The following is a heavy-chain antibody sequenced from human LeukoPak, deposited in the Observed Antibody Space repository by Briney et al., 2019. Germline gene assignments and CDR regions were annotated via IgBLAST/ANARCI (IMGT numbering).Heavy chain of an antibody. V-gene: IGHV3-66*02. CDR2: IYSSDYM. CDR3: ARPRAPVTRISSFDM. J-gene: IGHJ3*02. CDR1: GFLVNANH. Sequence: GGSLRLSCAASGFLVNANHMNWVRQAPGKGLEWVSIIYSSDYMYYADSVKGRFTISRDNSKNTLYLQMSSLRGDDTAVYYCARPRAPVTRISSFDMWGQGTMVTVSS. D-gene: IGHD2/OR15-2a*01.